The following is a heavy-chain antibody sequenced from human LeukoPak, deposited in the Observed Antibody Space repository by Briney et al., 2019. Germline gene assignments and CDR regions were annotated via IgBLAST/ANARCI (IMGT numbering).Heavy chain of an antibody. D-gene: IGHD1-7*01. CDR1: GYTFTGYY. J-gene: IGHJ6*02. V-gene: IGHV1-2*02. CDR3: ARELELRPYCGMDV. Sequence: ASVKVSCKASGYTFTGYYMHWVRQAPGQGLEWMGWINPNSGGTNYAQKFQGRVTMTRDTSISTAYMELSRLRSDDTAVYYCARELELRPYCGMDVWGQGTTVTVPS. CDR2: INPNSGGT.